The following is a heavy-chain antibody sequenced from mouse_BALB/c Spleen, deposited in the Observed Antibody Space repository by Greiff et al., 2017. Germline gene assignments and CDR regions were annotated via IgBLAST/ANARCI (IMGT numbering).Heavy chain of an antibody. CDR1: GYSITSDYA. Sequence: VQLKQSGPGLVKPSQSLSLTCTVTGYSITSDYAWNWIRQFPGNKLEWMGYISYSGSTSYNPSLKSRISITRDTSKNQFFLQLNSVTTEDTATYYCASGYEGFDYWGQGTTLTVSS. CDR2: ISYSGST. J-gene: IGHJ2*01. D-gene: IGHD2-3*01. V-gene: IGHV3-2*02. CDR3: ASGYEGFDY.